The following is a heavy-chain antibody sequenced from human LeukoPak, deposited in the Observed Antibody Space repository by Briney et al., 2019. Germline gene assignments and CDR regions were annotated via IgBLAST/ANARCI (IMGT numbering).Heavy chain of an antibody. Sequence: PSQTLSLTXTVSGGSISSGDYYWSWIRQPPGKGLEWIGYIYYSGSTYYNPSLKSRVTISVDTSKNQFSLKLSSVTAADTAVYYCARGAVYDGWGSYYFDYWGQGTLVTVSS. J-gene: IGHJ4*02. D-gene: IGHD7-27*01. V-gene: IGHV4-30-4*08. CDR2: IYYSGST. CDR3: ARGAVYDGWGSYYFDY. CDR1: GGSISSGDYY.